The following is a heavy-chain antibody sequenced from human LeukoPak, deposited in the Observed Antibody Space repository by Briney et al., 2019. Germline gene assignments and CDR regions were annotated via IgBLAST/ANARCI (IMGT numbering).Heavy chain of an antibody. CDR2: ISESDGRT. J-gene: IGHJ6*02. CDR1: GFTFSTYA. D-gene: IGHD2/OR15-2a*01. CDR3: AKVLSLTQYYWYGMDV. Sequence: RGSLRLSCAASGFTFSTYAMNCVRRAPGKGLEWVSGISESDGRTYYADSVKGRFTISRDNSKNTLYLQMNSLRVEDTAVYYCAKVLSLTQYYWYGMDVWGQGTTVVVSS. V-gene: IGHV3-23*01.